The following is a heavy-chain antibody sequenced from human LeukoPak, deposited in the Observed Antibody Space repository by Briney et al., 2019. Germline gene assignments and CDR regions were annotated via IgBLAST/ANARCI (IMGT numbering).Heavy chain of an antibody. J-gene: IGHJ5*02. CDR1: GFTFSTYA. Sequence: GSLRLSCAASGFTFSTYAMSWIRRPPGKGLEWIGEINHSGSTNYNPSLKSRVTISVDTSKNQFSLKLSSVTAADTAVYYCARARGAHRANWFDPWGQGTLVTVSS. CDR2: INHSGST. V-gene: IGHV4-34*01. CDR3: ARARGAHRANWFDP.